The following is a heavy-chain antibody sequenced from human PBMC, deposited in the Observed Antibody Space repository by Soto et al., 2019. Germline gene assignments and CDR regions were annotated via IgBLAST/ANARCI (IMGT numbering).Heavy chain of an antibody. D-gene: IGHD3-22*01. V-gene: IGHV1-2*02. CDR3: ARDIGSGYEKDY. CDR1: GYTFTGYY. J-gene: IGHJ4*02. Sequence: ASVKVSCKASGYTFTGYYMHWVRQAPGQGLEWMGWINPNSGGTNYAQKFQGRVTMTRDTSISTAYMELSRLRSDDTAVYYCARDIGSGYEKDYWRQGTLVTVSS. CDR2: INPNSGGT.